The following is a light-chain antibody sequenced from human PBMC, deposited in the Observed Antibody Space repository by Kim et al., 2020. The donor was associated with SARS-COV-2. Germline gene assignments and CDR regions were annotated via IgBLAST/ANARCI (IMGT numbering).Light chain of an antibody. V-gene: IGLV4-69*02. CDR1: SEHSSYL. CDR2: FNSDGSH. Sequence: QPVLTQSPSASASLGASVKLTCTLGSEHSSYLIAWHQQQPEKGPRYLMKFNSDGSHSKGDGIPDRFSGSSSGAERYLTISSLQSEDEADYYCQTWGTGIWVFGGGTQLTVL. CDR3: QTWGTGIWV. J-gene: IGLJ3*02.